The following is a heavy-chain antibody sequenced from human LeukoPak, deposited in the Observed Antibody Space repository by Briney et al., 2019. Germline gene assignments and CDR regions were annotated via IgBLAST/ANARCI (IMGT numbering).Heavy chain of an antibody. CDR1: GFTVSSNY. J-gene: IGHJ4*02. D-gene: IGHD6-6*01. CDR2: IDNGGST. V-gene: IGHV3-53*01. Sequence: GGSLRLSCAASGFTVSSNYMSWVRQAPGKGLEWVSVIDNGGSTYYADSVKGRFTISRDNSKNTLYLQMNSLRAEDTAVYYCARDGSARSLGSWGQGTLVSVSS. CDR3: ARDGSARSLGS.